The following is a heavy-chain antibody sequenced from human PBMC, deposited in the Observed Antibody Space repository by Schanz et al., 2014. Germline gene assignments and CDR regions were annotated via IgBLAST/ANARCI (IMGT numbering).Heavy chain of an antibody. CDR2: INSRSNFI. D-gene: IGHD4-17*01. CDR3: VRDLGGDQTDY. J-gene: IGHJ4*02. V-gene: IGHV3-21*01. Sequence: EVQLVESGGGLVKPGGSLRLSCTASRIIFGTYSMNWIRQTPKGLEWVSSINSRSNFIYYVDSVKGRFTISRDNSKNTLYLQVNSLRAEDTAVYYCVRDLGGDQTDYWGQGTLVTVSS. CDR1: RIIFGTYS.